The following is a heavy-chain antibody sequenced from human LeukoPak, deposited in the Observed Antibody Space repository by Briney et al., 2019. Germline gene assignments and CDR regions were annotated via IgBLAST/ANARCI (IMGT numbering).Heavy chain of an antibody. CDR2: IHTDGSIT. CDR1: GFTFSSYW. V-gene: IGHV3-74*01. J-gene: IGHJ4*02. Sequence: GGSLRLSCAASGFTFSSYWMHWVRQAPGKGLVWVSRIHTDGSITNYADSVKGRFTISRDNAKNTLYLQMNSLRAEDTAVYYCARVYVGSLTTYPFDHWGQGTLVTVSS. D-gene: IGHD3-16*01. CDR3: ARVYVGSLTTYPFDH.